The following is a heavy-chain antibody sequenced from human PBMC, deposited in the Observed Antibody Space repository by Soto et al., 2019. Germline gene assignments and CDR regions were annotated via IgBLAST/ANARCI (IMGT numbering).Heavy chain of an antibody. V-gene: IGHV4-34*01. Sequence: SETLSLTCAVYGGSFSGYYWSWIRQPPGKGLEWIGEINHSGSTNYNPSLKSRVTISVDTSKNQFSLKLSSVTAADTAVYYCARVRGSGSYYVYYYGMEVWGQGTTVTVS. CDR3: ARVRGSGSYYVYYYGMEV. J-gene: IGHJ6*02. CDR2: INHSGST. D-gene: IGHD3-10*01. CDR1: GGSFSGYY.